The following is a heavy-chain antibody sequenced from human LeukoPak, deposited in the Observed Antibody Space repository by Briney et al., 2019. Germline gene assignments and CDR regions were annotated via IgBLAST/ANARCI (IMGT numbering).Heavy chain of an antibody. Sequence: PSETLSLTCTVSGGSISSSNYYWGWIRQPPGKGLEWIGSIYYSGSTYYNPSLKSRVTISVDTSKNQFSLQLKSVTAADTAVYYCVSIRLRTSWFDPWGQGTLVTVSS. CDR2: IYYSGST. CDR3: VSIRLRTSWFDP. J-gene: IGHJ5*02. D-gene: IGHD1-1*01. CDR1: GGSISSSNYY. V-gene: IGHV4-39*07.